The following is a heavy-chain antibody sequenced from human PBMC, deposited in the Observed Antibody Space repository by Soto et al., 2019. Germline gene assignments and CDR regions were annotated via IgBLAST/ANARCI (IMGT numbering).Heavy chain of an antibody. D-gene: IGHD6-19*01. CDR3: ASPLTSSAWSPSD. Sequence: GASVKVSCKASGYTFSSYYMHWVRQAPGQGLEWMGIINPSDGSTTYAQKFQGRVTMTRDTSTSTVYMELSSLRSEDTAVYFCASPLTSSAWSPSDWGQGTLVTVSS. J-gene: IGHJ4*02. CDR1: GYTFSSYY. CDR2: INPSDGST. V-gene: IGHV1-46*01.